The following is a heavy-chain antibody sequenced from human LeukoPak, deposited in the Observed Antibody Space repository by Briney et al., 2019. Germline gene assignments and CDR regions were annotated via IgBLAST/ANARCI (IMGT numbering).Heavy chain of an antibody. V-gene: IGHV3-23*01. Sequence: GGSLRLSCAASGFTFSSYAMSWVRQAPGKGLEGVSAIGGSVGRTYYADSVKGRFTISRDDYKHTLYLQMHSLSPEDTPVYYCAKDFWSGYATTFLGMDVWGQGTKVTVSS. CDR3: AKDFWSGYATTFLGMDV. CDR2: IGGSVGRT. CDR1: GFTFSSYA. D-gene: IGHD3-3*01. J-gene: IGHJ6*02.